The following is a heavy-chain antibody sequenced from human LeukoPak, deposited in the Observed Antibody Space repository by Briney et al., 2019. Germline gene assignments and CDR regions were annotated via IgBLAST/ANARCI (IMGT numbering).Heavy chain of an antibody. CDR3: ARYPLYCSSTTCYYY. J-gene: IGHJ4*02. Sequence: SETLSLTCTVSGGSISSSSYYWGWIRQPPGKGLGWIGSIYYSGSTYYNPSLKSRVTISVDTSKNQFSLKLSSVTAADTAVYYCARYPLYCSSTTCYYYWGQGTLVTVSS. CDR1: GGSISSSSYY. CDR2: IYYSGST. D-gene: IGHD2-2*01. V-gene: IGHV4-39*01.